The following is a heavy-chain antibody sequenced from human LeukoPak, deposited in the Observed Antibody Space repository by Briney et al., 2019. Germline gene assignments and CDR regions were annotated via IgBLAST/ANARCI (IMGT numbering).Heavy chain of an antibody. J-gene: IGHJ3*02. Sequence: PSETLSLTCTVSGGSISGYYWSWIRQPAGKGLEWLGRVNTSGSNNYNPSLKSRVTISMDTSKNQFSLKLISVTAADTAVYYCARDGRQRITMDAGALDIWGQGTMVTVSS. D-gene: IGHD3-10*01. CDR2: VNTSGSN. V-gene: IGHV4-4*07. CDR3: ARDGRQRITMDAGALDI. CDR1: GGSISGYY.